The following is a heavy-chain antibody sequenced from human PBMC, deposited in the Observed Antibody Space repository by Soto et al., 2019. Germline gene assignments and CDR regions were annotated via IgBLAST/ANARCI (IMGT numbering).Heavy chain of an antibody. CDR3: ARDQGSSYGMDV. V-gene: IGHV3-53*02. D-gene: IGHD2-15*01. CDR1: GFTVSSNY. Sequence: EVQLVETGGGLIQPGGSLRLSCAASGFTVSSNYMSWVRQAPGKGLEWVAVIYSGGSTYYADSVKGRFTISRDNSKNTLYLQMNSLRAEDTAVYYCARDQGSSYGMDVWGQGTTVTVSS. J-gene: IGHJ6*02. CDR2: IYSGGST.